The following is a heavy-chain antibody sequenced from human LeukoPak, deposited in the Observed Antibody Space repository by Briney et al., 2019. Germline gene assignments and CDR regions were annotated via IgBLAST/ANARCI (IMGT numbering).Heavy chain of an antibody. D-gene: IGHD2-2*02. CDR1: GGSFSGYY. J-gene: IGHJ3*02. CDR3: ARANQLLYGPDAFDI. CDR2: INHSGST. V-gene: IGHV4-34*01. Sequence: SETLSLTCAVYGGSFSGYYWSWIRQPPGKGLEWIGEINHSGSTSYNPSLKSRVTISVDTSKNQFSLKLSSVTAADTAVYYCARANQLLYGPDAFDIWGQGTMVTVSS.